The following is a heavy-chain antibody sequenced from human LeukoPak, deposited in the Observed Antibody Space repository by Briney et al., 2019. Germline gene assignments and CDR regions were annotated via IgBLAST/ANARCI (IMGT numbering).Heavy chain of an antibody. CDR2: IYYSGST. J-gene: IGHJ4*02. Sequence: SETLSLTCTVSGGSISSSSYYWGWIRQPPGKGLEWIGSIYYSGSTHYNPSLKSRVTISVDTSKNQFSLKLRSDDTAVYYCARSPKGYYYGSGSRYYFDYWGQGTLVTVSS. D-gene: IGHD3-10*01. CDR1: GGSISSSSYY. CDR3: ARSPKGYYYGSGSRYYFDY. V-gene: IGHV4-39*07.